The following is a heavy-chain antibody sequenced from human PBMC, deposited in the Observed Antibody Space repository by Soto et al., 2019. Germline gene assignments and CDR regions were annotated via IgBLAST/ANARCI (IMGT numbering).Heavy chain of an antibody. CDR1: GFTFSSYA. J-gene: IGHJ6*02. V-gene: IGHV3-23*01. Sequence: VGSLRLSCAASGFTFSSYAMSWVRQAPGKGLEWVSAISGSGGSTYYADSVKGRFTISRDNSKNTLYLQMNSLRAEDTAVYYCAKVPFYDILTGYYSHGMDVWGQGTTVTVSS. CDR2: ISGSGGST. CDR3: AKVPFYDILTGYYSHGMDV. D-gene: IGHD3-9*01.